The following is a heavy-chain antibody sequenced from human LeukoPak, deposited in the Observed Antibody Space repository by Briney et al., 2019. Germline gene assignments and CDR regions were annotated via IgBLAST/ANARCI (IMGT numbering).Heavy chain of an antibody. J-gene: IGHJ4*02. D-gene: IGHD3-22*01. CDR3: ARDPPGGDSSGYSWFEGC. V-gene: IGHV1-69*10. CDR1: GGTFSSYA. Sequence: ASVKVSCKASGGTFSSYAISWVRQAPGQGLEWMGRIIPILGIANYAQKFQGRVTITADKSTSTAYMELSSLRSEDTAVYYCARDPPGGDSSGYSWFEGCWGQGTLVTVSS. CDR2: IIPILGIA.